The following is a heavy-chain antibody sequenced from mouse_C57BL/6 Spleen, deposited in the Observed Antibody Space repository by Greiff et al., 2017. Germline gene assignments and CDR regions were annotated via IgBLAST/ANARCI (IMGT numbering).Heavy chain of an antibody. V-gene: IGHV1-82*01. CDR2: IYPGDGDT. J-gene: IGHJ2*01. Sequence: VMLVESGPELVKPGASVKISCKASGYAFSSSWMNWVKQRPGKGLEWIGRIYPGDGDTNYNGKFKGKATLTADKSSSTAYMQLSSLTSEDSAVYFCARSGSKGGYFDYWGQGTTLTVSS. CDR3: ARSGSKGGYFDY. CDR1: GYAFSSSW. D-gene: IGHD1-3*01.